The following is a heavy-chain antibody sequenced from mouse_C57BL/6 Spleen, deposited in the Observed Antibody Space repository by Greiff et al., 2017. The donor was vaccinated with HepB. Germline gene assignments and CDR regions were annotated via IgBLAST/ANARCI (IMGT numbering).Heavy chain of an antibody. D-gene: IGHD2-1*01. V-gene: IGHV1-63*01. CDR2: IYPGGGYT. CDR1: GYTFTNYW. Sequence: QVQLQQSGAELVRPGTSVKMSCKASGYTFTNYWIGWAKQRPGHGLEWIGDIYPGGGYTNYNEKFKGKATLTADKSSSTAYMQFSSLTSEDSAIYYCARRGTFLLSVYYYAMDYWGQGTSVTVSS. CDR3: ARRGTFLLSVYYYAMDY. J-gene: IGHJ4*01.